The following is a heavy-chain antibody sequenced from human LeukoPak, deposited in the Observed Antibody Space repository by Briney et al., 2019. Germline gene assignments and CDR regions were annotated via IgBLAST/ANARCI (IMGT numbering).Heavy chain of an antibody. D-gene: IGHD3-10*01. CDR2: IYHSGST. J-gene: IGHJ4*02. Sequence: KPSETLSLTCAVSGGSISSSNWWSWVRQPPGKGLEWIGEIYHSGSTNYNPSLKSRVTISVDKSKNQFSLKLSSVTAADTAVYYCARLAMVRGVIKGFDYWGQGTLVTVSS. V-gene: IGHV4-4*02. CDR1: GGSISSSNW. CDR3: ARLAMVRGVIKGFDY.